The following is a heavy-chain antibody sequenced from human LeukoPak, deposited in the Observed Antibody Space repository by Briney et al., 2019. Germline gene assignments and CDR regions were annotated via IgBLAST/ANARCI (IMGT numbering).Heavy chain of an antibody. V-gene: IGHV3-9*01. Sequence: LTGGSLRLSCAASGFTFDDYAMHWVRQAPGKGLEWVSGISWNSGSIGYADSVKGRFTISRDNSKNTLYLQMNSLRAEDTAVYYCAKDWTYGDYAVDYWGQGTLVTVSS. CDR1: GFTFDDYA. CDR2: ISWNSGSI. D-gene: IGHD4-17*01. CDR3: AKDWTYGDYAVDY. J-gene: IGHJ4*02.